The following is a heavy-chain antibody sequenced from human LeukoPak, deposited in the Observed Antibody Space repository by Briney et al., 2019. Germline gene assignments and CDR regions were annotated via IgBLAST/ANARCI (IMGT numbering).Heavy chain of an antibody. CDR1: GFIFSSYT. D-gene: IGHD2-15*01. CDR3: ARGALGLSGRIVDAFDI. Sequence: GGSLRLSCAASGFIFSSYTMNWARHAPGEGLEWVSSIISSSSYIYFVDSVKGRFTISRDNAKNPLYLQMNSLRAEDTAVYYCARGALGLSGRIVDAFDIWGQRTRVTVSS. J-gene: IGHJ3*02. V-gene: IGHV3-21*01. CDR2: IISSSSYI.